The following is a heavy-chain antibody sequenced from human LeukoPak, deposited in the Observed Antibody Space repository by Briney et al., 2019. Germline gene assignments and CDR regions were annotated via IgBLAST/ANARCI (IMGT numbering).Heavy chain of an antibody. CDR3: AREEGMIVVGRYHY. CDR1: GFTFSSYA. D-gene: IGHD3-22*01. V-gene: IGHV3-23*01. Sequence: GGSLRLSCAASGFTFSSYAMSWVRQAPGKGLEWVSAISGSGGSTYYADSVKGRFTISRDNSKNTLYLQMNSLRAEDTAVYYCAREEGMIVVGRYHYWGQGTLVTVSS. J-gene: IGHJ4*02. CDR2: ISGSGGST.